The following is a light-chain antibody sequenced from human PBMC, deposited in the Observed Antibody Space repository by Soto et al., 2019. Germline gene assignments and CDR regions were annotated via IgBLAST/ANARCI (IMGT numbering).Light chain of an antibody. CDR2: DVS. CDR1: SSDVGGYNF. Sequence: QSVLTQPASVSGSPGQSITISCTGTSSDVGGYNFFSWYQQHPAKAPKLIIYDVSNRPSGVPIRFSASNSGSTASLTISGLQAEDEDDYYCSSYTSDSTLFGGGTKLTVL. V-gene: IGLV2-14*03. J-gene: IGLJ2*01. CDR3: SSYTSDSTL.